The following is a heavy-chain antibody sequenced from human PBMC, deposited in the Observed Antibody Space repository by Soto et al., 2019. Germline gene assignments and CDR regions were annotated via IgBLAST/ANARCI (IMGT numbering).Heavy chain of an antibody. V-gene: IGHV4-30-4*01. D-gene: IGHD3-10*01. J-gene: IGHJ2*01. Sequence: SETLSLTCTVSGGSISSGDYYWSWIRQPPGKGLEWIGYIYYSGSTYYNPSLKSRVTISVDTSKNQFSLKLSSVTAADTAVYYCARGFPVFLWYGATPEIYALSRQRTSDL. CDR1: GGSISSGDYY. CDR3: ARGFPVFLWYGATPEIYALSRQRTSDL. CDR2: IYYSGST.